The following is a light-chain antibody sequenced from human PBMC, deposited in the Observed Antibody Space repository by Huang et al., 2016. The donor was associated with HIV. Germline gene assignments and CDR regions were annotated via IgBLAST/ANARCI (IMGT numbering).Light chain of an antibody. CDR1: QNVSNN. J-gene: IGKJ2*01. Sequence: EIVMTQSPATLSVSPGERATLSCRASQNVSNNLAWSQQKPGLAPTLLIYGASTMATVIPARFSGSGSGTRFTLTIISLQSEDFAVYYCQQYNNWPPEYTFGQGTKLEIK. V-gene: IGKV3-15*01. CDR2: GAS. CDR3: QQYNNWPPEYT.